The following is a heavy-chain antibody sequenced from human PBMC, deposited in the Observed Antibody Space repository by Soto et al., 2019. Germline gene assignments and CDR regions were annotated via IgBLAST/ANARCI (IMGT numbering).Heavy chain of an antibody. D-gene: IGHD2-21*02. J-gene: IGHJ6*02. CDR2: IYYSGST. V-gene: IGHV4-59*01. CDR1: GGSISSYY. Sequence: PSETLSLTCTVSGGSISSYYWSWIRQPPGKGLEWIGYIYYSGSTNYNPSLKSRVTISVDTSKNQFSLKLSSVTAADTAVYYCARSTDCGGDCPYYSSYGTHVSGPAPTVSVS. CDR3: ARSTDCGGDCPYYSSYGTHV.